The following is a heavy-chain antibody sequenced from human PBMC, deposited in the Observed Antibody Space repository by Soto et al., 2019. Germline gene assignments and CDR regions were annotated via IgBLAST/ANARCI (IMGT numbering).Heavy chain of an antibody. CDR1: GFTFENYA. Sequence: EVQLVESGGGLVQPGRSLRLSCAASGFTFENYAMHWVRQAPGKGLEWVSGISWHRGNIGDADSERGRFTISRDNAKNSLYLQRNSLRPEDTGLYYCAKGKLNSNYEHYFAYWGQVPLVTVSS. V-gene: IGHV3-9*01. CDR3: AKGKLNSNYEHYFAY. D-gene: IGHD4-4*01. CDR2: ISWHRGNI. J-gene: IGHJ4*02.